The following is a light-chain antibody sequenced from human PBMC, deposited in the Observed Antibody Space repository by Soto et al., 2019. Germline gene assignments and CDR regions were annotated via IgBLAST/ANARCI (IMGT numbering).Light chain of an antibody. V-gene: IGKV3-15*01. CDR1: QSVSSN. CDR3: QQYHQWPNT. CDR2: GVS. Sequence: DIVMTQSPATLSASPAERATLSCIASQSVSSNLAWYQQNPGQAPRLRMYGVSTRGAGIPPRFSADGSGTEFTLTSSSLQSEDFAIYHCQQYHQWPNTFVQGTQLEFK. J-gene: IGKJ2*01.